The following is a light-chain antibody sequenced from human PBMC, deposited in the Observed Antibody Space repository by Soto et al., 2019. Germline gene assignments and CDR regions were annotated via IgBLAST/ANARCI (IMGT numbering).Light chain of an antibody. Sequence: ALTQPASVSGSPGQSITISCTGTSSDVGGYNYVSWYQQHPGKAPKLMIYDVSNRPSGVSNRFSGSKSGNTASLSISGLQAEDEADYYCSSYTSSSTRVFGTGTKLTVL. J-gene: IGLJ1*01. V-gene: IGLV2-14*01. CDR3: SSYTSSSTRV. CDR1: SSDVGGYNY. CDR2: DVS.